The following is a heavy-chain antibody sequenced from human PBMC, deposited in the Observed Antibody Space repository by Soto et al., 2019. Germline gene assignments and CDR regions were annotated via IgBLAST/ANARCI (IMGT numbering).Heavy chain of an antibody. CDR3: ARSSAPVTKYSGYDYDY. CDR1: GYTFTSYA. D-gene: IGHD5-12*01. J-gene: IGHJ4*02. CDR2: INAGNGNT. V-gene: IGHV1-3*01. Sequence: ASVKVSCKASGYTFTSYAMHWVRQAPGQRLEWMGWINAGNGNTKYSQKFQGRVTITRDTSASTAYMELSSLRSEDTAVYYCARSSAPVTKYSGYDYDYWGQGTLVTVSS.